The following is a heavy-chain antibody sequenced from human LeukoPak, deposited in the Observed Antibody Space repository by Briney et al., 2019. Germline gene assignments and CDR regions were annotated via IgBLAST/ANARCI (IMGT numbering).Heavy chain of an antibody. CDR1: GYTFTGYY. V-gene: IGHV1-2*06. D-gene: IGHD3-22*01. J-gene: IGHJ4*02. Sequence: GASVKVSCKASGYTFTGYYMHWVRQAPGQGLEWMGRINPNSGGTNYAQKFQGRVTMTRDTSISTAYMELSRLRSDDAAVYYCARGVPDSSGLTFDCQGQRTLVTVSS. CDR3: ARGVPDSSGLTFDC. CDR2: INPNSGGT.